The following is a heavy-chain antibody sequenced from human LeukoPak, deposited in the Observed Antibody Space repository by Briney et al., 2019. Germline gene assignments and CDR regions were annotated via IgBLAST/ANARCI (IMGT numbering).Heavy chain of an antibody. CDR1: GYTFTSYG. Sequence: ASVKVSCKASGYTFTSYGISWVRQAPGQGLEWMGWISAYNGNTNYAQKLQGRVTMTTDTSTSTAYMELRSLRSDDTAAYYCARESKYDGATSSLGFDYWGQGTLVTVSS. J-gene: IGHJ4*02. CDR2: ISAYNGNT. D-gene: IGHD1-26*01. CDR3: ARESKYDGATSSLGFDY. V-gene: IGHV1-18*01.